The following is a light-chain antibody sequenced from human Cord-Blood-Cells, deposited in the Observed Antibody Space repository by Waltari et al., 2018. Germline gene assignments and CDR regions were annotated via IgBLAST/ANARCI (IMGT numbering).Light chain of an antibody. V-gene: IGKV4-1*01. J-gene: IGKJ1*01. CDR1: PSVLYSSNNKNY. Sequence: DIVTTQFPAALAVSLGERDTINCKSSPSVLYSSNNKNYLAWYQQKPGQPPNLLIYWASTRESGVPDRFSGSGSGTDFTLTISSLQAEDVAVYYCQQYYSTPPWTFGQGTKVEIK. CDR3: QQYYSTPPWT. CDR2: WAS.